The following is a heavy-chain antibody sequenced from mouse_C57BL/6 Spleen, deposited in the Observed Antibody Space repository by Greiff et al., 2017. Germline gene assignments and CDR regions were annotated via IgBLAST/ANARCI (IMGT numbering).Heavy chain of an antibody. CDR3: ARLGHYGSYWYFDV. CDR1: GYTFTSYW. J-gene: IGHJ1*03. V-gene: IGHV1-72*01. Sequence: QVQLQQPGAELVKPGASVKLSCKASGYTFTSYWMHWVKQRPGRGLEWIGRIDPNSGGTKYNEKFKSKATLTVDKPSSTAYTQLSSLTSEDSAVYYCARLGHYGSYWYFDVWGTGTTVTVSS. CDR2: IDPNSGGT. D-gene: IGHD1-1*01.